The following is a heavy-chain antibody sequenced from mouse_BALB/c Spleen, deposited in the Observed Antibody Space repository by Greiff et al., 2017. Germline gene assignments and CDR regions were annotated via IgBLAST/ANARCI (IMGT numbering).Heavy chain of an antibody. D-gene: IGHD2-1*01. CDR2: IRNKANGYTT. CDR1: GFTFTDYY. CDR3: ARDMGGNYRFAY. J-gene: IGHJ3*01. Sequence: EVKLMESGGGLVQPGGSLRLSCATSGFTFTDYYMSWVRQPPGKALEWLGFIRNKANGYTTEYSASVKGRFTISRDNSQSILYLQMNTLRAEDSATYYCARDMGGNYRFAYWGQGTLVTVSA. V-gene: IGHV7-3*02.